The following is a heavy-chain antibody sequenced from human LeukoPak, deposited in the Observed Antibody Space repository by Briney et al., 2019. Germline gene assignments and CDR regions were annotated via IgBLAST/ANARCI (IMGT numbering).Heavy chain of an antibody. CDR1: GGSISSSSYY. J-gene: IGHJ6*02. CDR2: IYYSGST. CDR3: ARHSIRTTGYYYYGMDV. D-gene: IGHD3-9*01. V-gene: IGHV4-39*01. Sequence: SETLSLTCTVSGGSISSSSYYWGWIRQPPGKGLEWIGSIYYSGSTYYNPSLKSRDTISVDTSKNQFSLKLSSVTAADTAVYYCARHSIRTTGYYYYGMDVWGQGTTVTVSS.